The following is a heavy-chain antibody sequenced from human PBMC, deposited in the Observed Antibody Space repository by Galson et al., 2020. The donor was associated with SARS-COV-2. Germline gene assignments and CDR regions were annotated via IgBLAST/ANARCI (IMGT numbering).Heavy chain of an antibody. D-gene: IGHD3-9*01. V-gene: IGHV1-2*02. CDR3: ARLRYYDVLTGYIVDV. Sequence: ASVKVSCKASGYTFTDYYIHWVRQAPGQGLEWMGWINPKSGGTNYAQKFEGRVTMTRDTSITTAYMELSRLGADDTAVYYCARLRYYDVLTGYIVDVWGQGTMVTVSS. J-gene: IGHJ6*02. CDR2: INPKSGGT. CDR1: GYTFTDYY.